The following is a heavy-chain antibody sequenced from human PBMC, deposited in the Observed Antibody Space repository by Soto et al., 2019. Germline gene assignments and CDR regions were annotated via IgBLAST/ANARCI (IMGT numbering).Heavy chain of an antibody. CDR3: ARSNDFWSGYYIAGGWFDP. CDR1: GYTFTSYA. D-gene: IGHD3-3*01. V-gene: IGHV1-3*01. Sequence: GASVKVSCKASGYTFTSYAMHWVRQAPGQRLEWMGWINAGNGNTKYSQKFQGRVTITRDTSASTAYMELSSLRSEDTAVYYCARSNDFWSGYYIAGGWFDPWGQGTLVT. J-gene: IGHJ5*02. CDR2: INAGNGNT.